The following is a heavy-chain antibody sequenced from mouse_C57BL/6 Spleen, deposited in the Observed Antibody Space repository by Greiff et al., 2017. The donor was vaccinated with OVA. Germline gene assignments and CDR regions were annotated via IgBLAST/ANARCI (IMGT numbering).Heavy chain of an antibody. V-gene: IGHV1-42*01. Sequence: VQLQQSGPELVKPGASVKISCKASGYSFTGYYMNWVKQSPEKSLEWIGEINPSTGGTTYNQKFKAKATLTVDKSSSTAYMQLKSLTSEASAVYYCARPGTTVVEGFAYWGQGTLVTVSA. J-gene: IGHJ3*01. D-gene: IGHD1-1*01. CDR2: INPSTGGT. CDR1: GYSFTGYY. CDR3: ARPGTTVVEGFAY.